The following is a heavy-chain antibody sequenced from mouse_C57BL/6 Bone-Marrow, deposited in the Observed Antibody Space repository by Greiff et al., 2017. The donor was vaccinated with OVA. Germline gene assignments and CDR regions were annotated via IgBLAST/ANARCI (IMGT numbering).Heavy chain of an antibody. D-gene: IGHD2-3*01. CDR1: GYTFTSYG. Sequence: VQLQQSGAELARPGASVKLSCKASGYTFTSYGISWVKQRTGQGLEWIGEIYPRSGNTYYNEKFKGKATLTADKSSSTAYMELSSLTSEDSAVYFCARKGMVTTSPHYYAIDYWGQGTSVPVSA. J-gene: IGHJ4*01. CDR2: IYPRSGNT. CDR3: ARKGMVTTSPHYYAIDY. V-gene: IGHV1-81*01.